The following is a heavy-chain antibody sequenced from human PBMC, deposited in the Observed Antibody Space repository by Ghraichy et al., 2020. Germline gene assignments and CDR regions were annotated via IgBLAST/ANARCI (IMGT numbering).Heavy chain of an antibody. CDR2: INHSGST. J-gene: IGHJ6*03. Sequence: SETLSLTCAVYGGSFSGYYWSWIRQPPGKGLEWIGEINHSGSTNYNPSLKSRVTISVDTSKNQFSLKLSSVTAADTAVYYCARGVYTIPFRAYYYYMDVWGKGTTVTVSS. CDR3: ARGVYTIPFRAYYYYMDV. V-gene: IGHV4-34*01. D-gene: IGHD2-2*02. CDR1: GGSFSGYY.